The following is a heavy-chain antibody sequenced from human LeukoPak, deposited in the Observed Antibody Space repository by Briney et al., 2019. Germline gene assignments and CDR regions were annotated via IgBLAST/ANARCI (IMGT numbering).Heavy chain of an antibody. Sequence: GGSLRLSCAASRFTFSSYSMNWVRQAPGKGLEWVANIKHDGSEKYYVDSVKGRFTISRDNAKSSLFLQMNSLRVEDTAVYYCARGMTTWDWGQGTLVTVSS. CDR1: RFTFSSYS. CDR2: IKHDGSEK. V-gene: IGHV3-7*05. CDR3: ARGMTTWD. D-gene: IGHD4-17*01. J-gene: IGHJ4*02.